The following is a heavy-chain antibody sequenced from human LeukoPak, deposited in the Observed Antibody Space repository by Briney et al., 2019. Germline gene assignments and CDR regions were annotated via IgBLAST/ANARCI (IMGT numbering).Heavy chain of an antibody. V-gene: IGHV3-30*18. CDR2: ISYDGSNK. D-gene: IGHD4-17*01. Sequence: GGSLRLSCAASGFTFSSYGMHWVRQAPAKGLEWMAIISYDGSNKYYADSVRGRFTISRDNSKNTLYLQMNSLRAEDTAVYYCAKSTTVTQRGYFDYWGQGTLVTVSS. CDR1: GFTFSSYG. CDR3: AKSTTVTQRGYFDY. J-gene: IGHJ4*02.